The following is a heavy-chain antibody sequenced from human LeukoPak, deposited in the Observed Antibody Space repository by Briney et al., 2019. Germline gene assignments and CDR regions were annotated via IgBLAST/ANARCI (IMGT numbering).Heavy chain of an antibody. V-gene: IGHV3-73*01. J-gene: IGHJ4*02. CDR1: GFTFSGSA. Sequence: GGSLRLSCAASGFTFSGSAIHWVRQASGKGLEWVGRIRDKANSYATAYIASVKGSFTISRDDSKNTAYLQMSSLKTEDTAVYYCTRWDCTTTGCYPFDYWGQGTLVTVSS. CDR2: IRDKANSYAT. CDR3: TRWDCTTTGCYPFDY. D-gene: IGHD2-2*01.